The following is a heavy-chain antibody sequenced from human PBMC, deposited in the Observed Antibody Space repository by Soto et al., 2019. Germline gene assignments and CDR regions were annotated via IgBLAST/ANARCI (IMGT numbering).Heavy chain of an antibody. CDR2: ISYDGSNK. CDR3: ARGERFDY. J-gene: IGHJ4*02. V-gene: IGHV3-30-3*01. Sequence: QVQLVESGGGVVQPGRSLRLSCAASGFIFSSYAMHWVRQAPGKGLEWVAVISYDGSNKYYADSVKGRFTISRDNSKNTLYLQMNSLRAEDTAVYYCARGERFDYWGQGTLVTVSS. D-gene: IGHD1-1*01. CDR1: GFIFSSYA.